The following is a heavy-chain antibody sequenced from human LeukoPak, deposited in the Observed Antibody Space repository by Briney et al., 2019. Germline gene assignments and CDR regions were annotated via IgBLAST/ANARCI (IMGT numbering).Heavy chain of an antibody. CDR3: ARNNGMDV. CDR2: VNRDGSET. V-gene: IGHV3-7*03. J-gene: IGHJ6*02. Sequence: GGSLRLSCAASGFALSSHWMTWVRQVPGRGPEWVANVNRDGSETYYLDSVKGRFTISKDNAKNSLYLQMNSLRAENTALYHCARNNGMDVWGQGTTVIVS. CDR1: GFALSSHW.